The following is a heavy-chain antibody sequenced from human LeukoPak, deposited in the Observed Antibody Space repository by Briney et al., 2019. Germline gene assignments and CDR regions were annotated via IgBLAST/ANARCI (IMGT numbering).Heavy chain of an antibody. CDR3: ARGLLWFGELFYYFDY. D-gene: IGHD3-10*01. Sequence: ASVKVSCKASGYTFTCYDINWVRQATGQGLEWMGWMNPNSGNTGYAQKFQGRVTMTRNTSISTAYMELSSLRSEDTAVYYCARGLLWFGELFYYFDYWGQGTLVTVSS. V-gene: IGHV1-8*01. CDR2: MNPNSGNT. CDR1: GYTFTCYD. J-gene: IGHJ4*02.